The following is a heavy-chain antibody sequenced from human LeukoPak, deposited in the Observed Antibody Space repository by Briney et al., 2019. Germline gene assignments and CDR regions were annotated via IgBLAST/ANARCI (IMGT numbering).Heavy chain of an antibody. D-gene: IGHD3-16*02. CDR1: GGSFSGYY. V-gene: IGHV4-34*01. CDR3: ARSYDYLWGSHRYTPTFDS. Sequence: PSETLSLTCAVYGGSFSGYYWNWIRQAPEKGLEWIGEINHSGSTNYNPSLKSRVTMSVDTSRNQFSLRLSSVTAADTAVYYRARSYDYLWGSHRYTPTFDSWGQGTLVTVSS. CDR2: INHSGST. J-gene: IGHJ4*02.